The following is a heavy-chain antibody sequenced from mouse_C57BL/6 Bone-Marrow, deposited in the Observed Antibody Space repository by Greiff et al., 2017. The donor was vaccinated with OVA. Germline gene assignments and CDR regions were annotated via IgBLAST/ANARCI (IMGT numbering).Heavy chain of an antibody. D-gene: IGHD1-1*01. CDR1: GFTFSDYY. CDR3: ARRGDLLLRYDYAMDY. V-gene: IGHV5-12*01. Sequence: EVQLVESGGGLVQPGGSLKLSCAASGFTFSDYYMYWVRQTPEKRLEWVAYISNGGGSTYYPDTVKGRFTISRDNAKNTLYLQMSRLKSEDTAMYYCARRGDLLLRYDYAMDYWGQGTSVTVSS. CDR2: ISNGGGST. J-gene: IGHJ4*01.